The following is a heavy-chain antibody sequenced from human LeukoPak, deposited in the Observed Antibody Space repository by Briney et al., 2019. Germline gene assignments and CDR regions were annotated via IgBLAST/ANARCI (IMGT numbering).Heavy chain of an antibody. CDR2: IYYSGST. J-gene: IGHJ4*02. CDR3: ARDPRFPSSTCDSGSCYAFDY. CDR1: GGSITSSTYY. D-gene: IGHD3-10*01. Sequence: PSETLSLTCTVSGGSITSSTYYWGWIRQPPGKGLEWIGSIYYSGSTYYSPSLRSRIALSVDTSKNQFSLKLYSMTAADTAVYYCARDPRFPSSTCDSGSCYAFDYWGQGTLVTVSS. V-gene: IGHV4-39*07.